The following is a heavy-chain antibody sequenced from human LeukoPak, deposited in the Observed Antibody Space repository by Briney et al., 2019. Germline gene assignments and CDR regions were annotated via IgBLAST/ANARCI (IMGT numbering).Heavy chain of an antibody. CDR2: MNPNSGNT. CDR1: GYTFTGYY. J-gene: IGHJ6*03. V-gene: IGHV1-8*03. D-gene: IGHD2-15*01. CDR3: ARAYSTYYYYYVDV. Sequence: ASVKVSCKASGYTFTGYYMHWVRQAPGQGLEWMGWMNPNSGNTGYAQKFQGRVTITRNTSISTAYMELSTLRSEDTAVYYCARAYSTYYYYYVDVWGKGTTVTVSS.